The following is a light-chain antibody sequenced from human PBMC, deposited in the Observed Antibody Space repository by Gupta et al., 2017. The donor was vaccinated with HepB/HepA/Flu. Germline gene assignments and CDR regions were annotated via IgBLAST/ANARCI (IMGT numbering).Light chain of an antibody. V-gene: IGKV1-39*01. CDR3: QQSYSTPYT. J-gene: IGKJ2*01. CDR1: QSSSSY. CDR2: AAS. Sequence: DLQIPQSPSSLSASVGDSVTITCRASQSSSSYLKWYQQKPGKAPKLMIDAASSLQSGGPSRCSGSGSGKDFTLTSSSLQPEDVATYYWQQSYSTPYTFGQGTKLEIK.